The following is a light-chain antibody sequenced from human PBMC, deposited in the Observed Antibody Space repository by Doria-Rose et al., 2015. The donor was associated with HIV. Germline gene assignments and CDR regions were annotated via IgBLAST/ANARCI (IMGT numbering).Light chain of an antibody. CDR2: DGS. Sequence: TQSPGTLSLSPGERATLSSRASQSFSSTYLAWYQQKPGQAPSLLIYDGSTRAIGIPDRFSASGSETDFTLTINRLEPEDFALYYCHQYGTSWTFGQGTKVEI. V-gene: IGKV3-20*01. J-gene: IGKJ1*01. CDR3: HQYGTSWT. CDR1: QSFSSTY.